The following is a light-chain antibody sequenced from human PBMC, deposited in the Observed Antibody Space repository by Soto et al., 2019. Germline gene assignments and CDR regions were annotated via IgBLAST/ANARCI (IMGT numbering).Light chain of an antibody. CDR3: QAWDSSTVV. CDR2: QDV. J-gene: IGLJ2*01. V-gene: IGLV3-1*01. CDR1: KLGNEY. Sequence: SYELTQPPSVSVSPGQTASITCSGDKLGNEYACWYQQKAGQSPVLVIYQDVKRPSGSPERFSGSNSGNTATLTISGTQAMDEADYYCQAWDSSTVVFGGGTKPIVL.